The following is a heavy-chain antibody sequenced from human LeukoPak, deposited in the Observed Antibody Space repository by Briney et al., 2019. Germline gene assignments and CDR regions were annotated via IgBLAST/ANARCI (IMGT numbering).Heavy chain of an antibody. D-gene: IGHD6-6*01. Sequence: GKSLRLSCAASGFTFSSYGMHWVRQAPGKGLEWVAVIWYDGSNKYYADSVKGRFTISRDNSKNTLYLQMNSLRAEDTAVYYCARSQLVSNFDYWGQGTLATVSS. CDR1: GFTFSSYG. V-gene: IGHV3-33*01. CDR3: ARSQLVSNFDY. CDR2: IWYDGSNK. J-gene: IGHJ4*02.